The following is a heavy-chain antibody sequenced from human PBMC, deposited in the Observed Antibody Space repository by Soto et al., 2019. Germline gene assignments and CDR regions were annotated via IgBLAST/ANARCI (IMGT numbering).Heavy chain of an antibody. CDR2: ISGGGGST. D-gene: IGHD6-19*01. CDR3: AKRGSGWYFDY. J-gene: IGHJ4*02. CDR1: GFPFSSYA. V-gene: IGHV3-23*01. Sequence: EVQLLESGGGLVQPGGSLRLYCAASGFPFSSYAMTWVRQAPGKGLGWVSTISGGGGSTYYADYVKGGFTISRDNSKNTMFLQMSSLRADDTAVYYCAKRGSGWYFDYWGQGTLVTVSS.